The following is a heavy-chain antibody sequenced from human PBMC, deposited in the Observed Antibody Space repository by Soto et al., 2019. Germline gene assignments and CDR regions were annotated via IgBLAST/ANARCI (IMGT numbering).Heavy chain of an antibody. CDR3: ARVLGDDLLTGYSDVDTALGVFDF. Sequence: SETLSLTCNVSGGSISNYHWSWIRQPAGKGLEWIGYINNSGSTNYNPSLKSRVTISVDTSKNQFSLNLSSVTAADTAVYYCARVLGDDLLTGYSDVDTALGVFDFWGRGTLVTVSS. D-gene: IGHD3-9*01. V-gene: IGHV4-59*08. CDR1: GGSISNYH. J-gene: IGHJ4*02. CDR2: INNSGST.